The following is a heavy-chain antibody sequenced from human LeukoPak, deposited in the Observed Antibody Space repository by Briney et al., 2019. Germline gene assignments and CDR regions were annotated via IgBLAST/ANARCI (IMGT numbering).Heavy chain of an antibody. CDR2: IYPADSDT. Sequence: SGESLKISCKGSGYSFTNYWITWVRQMPGKGLEWMGIIYPADSDTKYSPSFQGQVTISADKSITTAYLQWSSLKASDTAMYYCARSPRDGYHDAFDIWGQGTVVTVSS. CDR1: GYSFTNYW. J-gene: IGHJ3*02. D-gene: IGHD5-24*01. V-gene: IGHV5-51*01. CDR3: ARSPRDGYHDAFDI.